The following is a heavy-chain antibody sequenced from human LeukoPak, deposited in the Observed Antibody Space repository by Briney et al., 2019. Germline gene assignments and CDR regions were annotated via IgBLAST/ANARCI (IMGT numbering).Heavy chain of an antibody. J-gene: IGHJ5*02. CDR1: GGTFSSYV. D-gene: IGHD2-2*01. CDR3: ARDHVTGGYCSSTSCYFWFDP. V-gene: IGHV1-69*04. Sequence: GASVKVSCKASGGTFSSYVISWVRQAPGQGLEWMGRIIPILGIANYAQKFQGRVTITADKSTSTAYMELSSLRSEDTAVYYCARDHVTGGYCSSTSCYFWFDPWGQGTLVTVSS. CDR2: IIPILGIA.